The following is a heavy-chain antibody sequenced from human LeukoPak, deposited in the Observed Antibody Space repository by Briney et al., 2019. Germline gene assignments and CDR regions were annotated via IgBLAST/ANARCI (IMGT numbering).Heavy chain of an antibody. V-gene: IGHV1-18*01. CDR2: ITTYNGNT. D-gene: IGHD1-1*01. CDR1: GYTFTNYG. J-gene: IGHJ4*02. CDR3: VRDVHNRNDDY. Sequence: VASVKVSCKASGYTFTNYGISWVRQAPGQGLEWMGWITTYNGNTNYAQKLQGRVTMTTDTSTSTAYMELRSLRSDDTAVYYCVRDVHNRNDDYWGQGTLVTVSS.